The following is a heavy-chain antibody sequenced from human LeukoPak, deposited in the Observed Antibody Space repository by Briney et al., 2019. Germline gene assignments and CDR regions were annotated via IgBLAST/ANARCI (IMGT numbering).Heavy chain of an antibody. Sequence: SETLSLTCAVPGYSISSGSYWGWIRQPPGKGLEWIGNMYHSGSTYSNPSLKSRVTISVDTSKNQFSLRLRSVTAADTAVYYCARLRVIDSSGFYYVDYWGQGTLVTVSS. V-gene: IGHV4-38-2*01. CDR2: MYHSGST. D-gene: IGHD3-22*01. J-gene: IGHJ4*02. CDR1: GYSISSGSY. CDR3: ARLRVIDSSGFYYVDY.